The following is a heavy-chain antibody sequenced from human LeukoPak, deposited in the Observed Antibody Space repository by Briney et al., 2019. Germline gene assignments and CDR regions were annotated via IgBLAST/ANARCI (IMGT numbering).Heavy chain of an antibody. Sequence: PGGSLRLSCAASGFTVSSNYMSWVRQAPGKGLEWVSVIYSGGSTYYADSVKGRFTISRDNSKNTLYLQMNSLRAEDTAVYYCANPDYVRGFDYWGQGTLVTVSS. D-gene: IGHD4-17*01. CDR2: IYSGGST. J-gene: IGHJ4*02. CDR1: GFTVSSNY. V-gene: IGHV3-66*01. CDR3: ANPDYVRGFDY.